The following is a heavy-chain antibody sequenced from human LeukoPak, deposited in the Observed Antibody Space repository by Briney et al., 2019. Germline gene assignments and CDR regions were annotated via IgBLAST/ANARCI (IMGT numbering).Heavy chain of an antibody. V-gene: IGHV1-2*02. CDR2: INPNSGGT. Sequence: GASVKVSCKASGYTFTGYYMHWVRQAPGQGLEWMGWINPNSGGTNYAQKFQGRVTMTRDTSISTAYMELSRLRSDDTAAYYCARDREDIVVVPAAATNWFDPWGQGTLVTVSS. CDR1: GYTFTGYY. D-gene: IGHD2-2*01. CDR3: ARDREDIVVVPAAATNWFDP. J-gene: IGHJ5*02.